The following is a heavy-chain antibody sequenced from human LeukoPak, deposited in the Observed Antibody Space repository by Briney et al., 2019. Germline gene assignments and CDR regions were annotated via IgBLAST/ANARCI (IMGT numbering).Heavy chain of an antibody. CDR1: GYTFTGYY. D-gene: IGHD3-16*02. J-gene: IGHJ6*03. CDR2: ISAYNGNT. Sequence: GASVKVSCKASGYTFTGYYMHWVRQAPGQGLEWMGWISAYNGNTNYAQKLQGRVTMTTDTSTSTAYMELRSLRSDDTAVYYCARDPGGGYPRYYYYYYMDVWGKGTTVTISS. V-gene: IGHV1-18*04. CDR3: ARDPGGGYPRYYYYYYMDV.